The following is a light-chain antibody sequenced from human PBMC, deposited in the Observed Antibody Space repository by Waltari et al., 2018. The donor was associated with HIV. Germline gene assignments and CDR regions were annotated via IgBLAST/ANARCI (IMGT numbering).Light chain of an antibody. J-gene: IGKJ1*01. CDR3: QQYGSSPPWT. CDR2: GAS. Sequence: EIVLTQSPGTLSLSPGERAALSCRTSQSVIRNYLAWYQQKPGQAPRLLIYGASSRATDIPDRFSGSGYGTDFTLTISRLEPEDFAVYYCQQYGSSPPWTFGQGTKVEIK. CDR1: QSVIRNY. V-gene: IGKV3-20*01.